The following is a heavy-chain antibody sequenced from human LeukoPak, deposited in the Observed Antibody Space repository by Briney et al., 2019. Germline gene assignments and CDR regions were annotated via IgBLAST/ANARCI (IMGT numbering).Heavy chain of an antibody. CDR1: GYTFTNYG. CDR2: FDPEDGET. D-gene: IGHD2-21*01. V-gene: IGHV1-24*01. J-gene: IGHJ6*03. Sequence: GASVKVSCKASGYTFTNYGISWVRQAPGQGLEWMGGFDPEDGETIYAQKFQGRVTMTEDTSTDTAYMELSSLRSEDTAVYYCATRDDYYYYMDVWGKGTTVTVSS. CDR3: ATRDDYYYYMDV.